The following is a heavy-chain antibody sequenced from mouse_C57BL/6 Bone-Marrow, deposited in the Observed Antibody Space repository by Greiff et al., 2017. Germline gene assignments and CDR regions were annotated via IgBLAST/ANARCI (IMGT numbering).Heavy chain of an antibody. D-gene: IGHD1-1*01. CDR1: GYTFTSYG. Sequence: VQLQQSGAELARPGASVKLSCKASGYTFTSYGISWVKQRTGQGLEWIGEIYPRSGNTYYNEKFKGKATLTADKSSSTAYMELRSLTSEDSAVYFCARHPSYYYGSSGFAYWGQGTLVTVSA. J-gene: IGHJ3*01. V-gene: IGHV1-81*01. CDR3: ARHPSYYYGSSGFAY. CDR2: IYPRSGNT.